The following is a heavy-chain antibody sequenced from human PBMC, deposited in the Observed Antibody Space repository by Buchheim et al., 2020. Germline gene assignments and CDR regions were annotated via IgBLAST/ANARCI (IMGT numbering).Heavy chain of an antibody. CDR2: IYSGGST. V-gene: IGHV3-66*01. J-gene: IGHJ6*02. D-gene: IGHD6-13*01. CDR3: ARDQRSYSSSWYYYYGMDV. Sequence: EVQLVESGGGLVQPGGSLRLSCAASGFTVSSNYMSWVRQAPGKGLEWVSVIYSGGSTYYADSVKGRFTISRDNSKNTLYLQMNSLRAEDTAVYYCARDQRSYSSSWYYYYGMDVWGQGTT. CDR1: GFTVSSNY.